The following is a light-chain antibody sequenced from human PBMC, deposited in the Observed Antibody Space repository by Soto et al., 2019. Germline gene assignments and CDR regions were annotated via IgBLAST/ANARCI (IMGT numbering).Light chain of an antibody. CDR1: SSDVGGYNY. J-gene: IGLJ2*01. CDR2: DVS. Sequence: QSALTQPASVSGSPGQSITISCTGTSSDVGGYNYVSWYQQHPGKAPKLIIYDVSNRPSGVSNRFSGSKSGNTASLTISGLQAEDAADYYCSSYTSSSVVFGGGTKVTVL. CDR3: SSYTSSSVV. V-gene: IGLV2-14*01.